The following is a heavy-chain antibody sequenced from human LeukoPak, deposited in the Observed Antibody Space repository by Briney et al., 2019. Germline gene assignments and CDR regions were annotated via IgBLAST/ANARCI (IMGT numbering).Heavy chain of an antibody. V-gene: IGHV1-18*01. D-gene: IGHD6-13*01. CDR2: ISAYNGNT. Sequence: ASVKVSCKGSLYTFTSYVISWVRQAPGQGLEWMGWISAYNGNTNYAQKLQGRVTMTTDTSTSTAYMELRSLRSDDTAVYYCAREAPGIAAAGLFDYWGQGTLVTVSS. CDR1: LYTFTSYV. CDR3: AREAPGIAAAGLFDY. J-gene: IGHJ4*02.